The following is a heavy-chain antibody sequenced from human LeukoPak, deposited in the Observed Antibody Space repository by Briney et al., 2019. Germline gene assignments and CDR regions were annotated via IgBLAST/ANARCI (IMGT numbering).Heavy chain of an antibody. CDR3: ARRGEAMDPFDY. D-gene: IGHD5-18*01. J-gene: IGHJ4*02. V-gene: IGHV5-51*01. CDR1: GYSFTSYW. CDR2: FYPGDSDT. Sequence: ESLKISCKDSGYSFTSYWIGWVRQLPGKGLEWMGVFYPGDSDTRYSPSFQGQVTIAADKSINTACLQWSSLKASDTAIYYCARRGEAMDPFDYWGQGTLVTVSS.